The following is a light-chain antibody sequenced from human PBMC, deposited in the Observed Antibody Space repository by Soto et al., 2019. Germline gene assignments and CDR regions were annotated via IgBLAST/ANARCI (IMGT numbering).Light chain of an antibody. CDR2: AAS. V-gene: IGKV3-20*01. CDR3: QQNSTSRSWT. J-gene: IGKJ1*01. Sequence: EMVLTQSPGTLSLSPGERATLSCRASQSVSSSYLAWYQQKPGQPPRLLIYAASTRAAGIPDRFGGSGSGRDFTLTISRLDPEDFAVYYCQQNSTSRSWTFGQGTKVDIK. CDR1: QSVSSSY.